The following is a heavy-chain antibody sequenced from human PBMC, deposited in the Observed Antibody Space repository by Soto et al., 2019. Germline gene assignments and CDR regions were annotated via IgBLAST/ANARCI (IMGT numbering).Heavy chain of an antibody. D-gene: IGHD3-9*01. CDR3: AGGGGSVQYDILTGYHPYYYYGMDV. Sequence: QVQLVQSGAEVKKPGSSVKVSCKASGGTFSSYAISWVRQAPGQGLEWMGGIIPIFGTANYAQKFQGRVTFTGEESKSTAYMGVGSLESGETAGNYGAGGGGSVQYDILTGYHPYYYYGMDVWGQGTTVTVSS. CDR2: IIPIFGTA. CDR1: GGTFSSYA. J-gene: IGHJ6*02. V-gene: IGHV1-69*01.